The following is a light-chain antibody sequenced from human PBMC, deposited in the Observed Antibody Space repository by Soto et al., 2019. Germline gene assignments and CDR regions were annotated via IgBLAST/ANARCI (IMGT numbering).Light chain of an antibody. CDR3: CSYAASNTFV. Sequence: QSVLTQSPSVSAAPGQKVTISCSGSSSNIGNNYVSWYQQLPGTAPKLLIYDNNKRPSGIPDRFSGSKSGTSGTLDITGLQTGDEADYYCCSYAASNTFVFGTGTKLTVL. CDR1: SSNIGNNY. CDR2: DNN. J-gene: IGLJ1*01. V-gene: IGLV1-51*01.